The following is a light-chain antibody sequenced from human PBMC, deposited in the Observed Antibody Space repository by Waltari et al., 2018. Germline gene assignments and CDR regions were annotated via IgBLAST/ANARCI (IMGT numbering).Light chain of an antibody. Sequence: GEGVTLSCTASESVGTDVAWYRHKPGQPPRPLIYFGSTRATGVPARISGSGSGTDFSLTISSLESEDFAFYYCQQSRQWPRRTFGQGTKLE. J-gene: IGKJ2*01. V-gene: IGKV3D-15*01. CDR3: QQSRQWPRRT. CDR1: ESVGTD. CDR2: FGS.